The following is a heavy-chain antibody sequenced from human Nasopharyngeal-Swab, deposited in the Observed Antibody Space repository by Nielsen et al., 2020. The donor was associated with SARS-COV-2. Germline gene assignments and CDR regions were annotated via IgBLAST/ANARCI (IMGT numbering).Heavy chain of an antibody. J-gene: IGHJ6*02. D-gene: IGHD2-15*01. Sequence: GESLKISCAASGFTFSGYAMSWVHQAPGKGLEWVSSISSSSSDIYYADSVKGRFTISRDSAKNSLYLQMNNLRAEDTAVYYCARGYCSSGSCYAKHYGMDVWGQGTTVTVSS. CDR2: ISSSSSDI. CDR1: GFTFSGYA. V-gene: IGHV3-21*01. CDR3: ARGYCSSGSCYAKHYGMDV.